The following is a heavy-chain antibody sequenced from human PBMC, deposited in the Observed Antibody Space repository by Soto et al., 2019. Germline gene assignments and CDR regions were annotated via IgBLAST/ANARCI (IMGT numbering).Heavy chain of an antibody. CDR2: IYYSGDT. CDR1: GGSTSSDNY. J-gene: IGHJ4*02. D-gene: IGHD3-16*01. V-gene: IGHV4-30-4*01. CDR3: AREGGESSDGLYYFDS. Sequence: PSETLSLTCTVSGGSTSSDNYWSWIRQPPGKGLEWIGHIYYSGDTDYNPSLKSRLAISIDTSKNQFSLKLSSVTAADTAVYFCAREGGESSDGLYYFDSWGQGSLVTVSS.